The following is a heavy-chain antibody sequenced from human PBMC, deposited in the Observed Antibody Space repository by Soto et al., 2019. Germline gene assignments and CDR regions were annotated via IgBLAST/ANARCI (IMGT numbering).Heavy chain of an antibody. J-gene: IGHJ4*02. CDR1: GFTFSSYS. D-gene: IGHD3-9*01. CDR3: ARDKDWAFDY. V-gene: IGHV3-48*03. CDR2: IFTTGTTI. Sequence: GGSLRLSCVASGFTFSSYSIVWVRQAPGKGLEWVSYIFTTGTTIYYADPVKGRFTVSRDNAKNSLFLLLNSLRAEDTAVYYCARDKDWAFDYWGQGTLVTVSS.